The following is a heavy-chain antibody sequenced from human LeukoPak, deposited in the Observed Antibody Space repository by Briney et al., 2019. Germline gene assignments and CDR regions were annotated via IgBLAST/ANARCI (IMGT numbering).Heavy chain of an antibody. CDR1: GFTFNTDW. Sequence: PGGSLRLSCAASGFTFNTDWTSWVRQAPGKGLEWVANIKEDGSEIYYVDSVKGRFTISRDNAKNSLYLQMNSLRAEDTAVYYCARGVYYFDYWGQGTLVTVSS. CDR2: IKEDGSEI. D-gene: IGHD2/OR15-2a*01. CDR3: ARGVYYFDY. J-gene: IGHJ4*02. V-gene: IGHV3-7*03.